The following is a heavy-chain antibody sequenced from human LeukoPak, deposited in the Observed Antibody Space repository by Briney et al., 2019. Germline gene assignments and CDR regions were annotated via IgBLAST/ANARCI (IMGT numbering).Heavy chain of an antibody. V-gene: IGHV1-8*03. J-gene: IGHJ5*02. CDR1: GYTFTSYY. Sequence: ASVKVSCKASGYTFTSYYINWVRQATGQGLEWMGLMNPNSGNTGYAQKFQGRVTITRNTSIGTAYMELSSLISEDTAVYYCARVCSSGWSSNWFDPWGQGTLVTVSS. D-gene: IGHD6-19*01. CDR2: MNPNSGNT. CDR3: ARVCSSGWSSNWFDP.